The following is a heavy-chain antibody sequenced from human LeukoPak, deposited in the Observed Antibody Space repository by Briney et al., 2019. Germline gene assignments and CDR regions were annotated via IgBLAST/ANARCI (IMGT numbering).Heavy chain of an antibody. CDR1: GGSISSYY. CDR3: AGDRDVVVVAATHYYYYYMDV. V-gene: IGHV4-59*12. Sequence: PSETLSLTCTVSGGSISSYYWSWIRQPPGKGLEWIGYIYYSGSTNYNPSLKSRVTMSVDTSKNQFSLKLSSVTAADTAVYYCAGDRDVVVVAATHYYYYYMDVWGKGTTVTVSS. CDR2: IYYSGST. J-gene: IGHJ6*03. D-gene: IGHD2-15*01.